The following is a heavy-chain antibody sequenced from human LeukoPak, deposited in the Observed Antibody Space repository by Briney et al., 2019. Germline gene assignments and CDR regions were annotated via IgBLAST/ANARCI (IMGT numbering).Heavy chain of an antibody. J-gene: IGHJ6*03. CDR3: ARGRQLLWFGTQGNYYYYMDV. V-gene: IGHV4-34*01. D-gene: IGHD3-10*01. Sequence: SETLSLTCAVYGGSFSGYYWSWIRQPPGKGLEWIGEINHSGSTNYNPSLKSRVAISLETSKNQFSLKLSSVTAADTAVYYCARGRQLLWFGTQGNYYYYMDVWGKGTTVTVSS. CDR1: GGSFSGYY. CDR2: INHSGST.